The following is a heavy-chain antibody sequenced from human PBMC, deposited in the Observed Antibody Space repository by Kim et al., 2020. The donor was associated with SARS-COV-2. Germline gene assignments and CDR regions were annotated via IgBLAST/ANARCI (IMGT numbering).Heavy chain of an antibody. CDR1: GFTFSSYA. J-gene: IGHJ4*02. V-gene: IGHV3-23*01. CDR2: ISGSGGST. CDR3: AKELSITMIVVVITKGFDH. D-gene: IGHD3-22*01. Sequence: GGSLRLSCAASGFTFSSYAMSWVRQAPGKGLEWVSAISGSGGSTYYADSVKGRFTISRDNSKNTLYLQMNSLRAEDTAVYYCAKELSITMIVVVITKGFDHWGQGTLVTVSS.